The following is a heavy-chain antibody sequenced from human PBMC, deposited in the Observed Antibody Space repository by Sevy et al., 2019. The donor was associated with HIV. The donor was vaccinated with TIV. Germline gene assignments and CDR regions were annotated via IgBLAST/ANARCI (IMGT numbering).Heavy chain of an antibody. CDR1: GFIFSSYG. CDR3: VKGGVTWELLDY. Sequence: GGFLRLSCAASGFIFSSYGMRWVRQAPGKGLEWVTIISYDGSSKYYADSVKGRFTISRDNSENILYLQMNSLRTDDTAVYYCVKGGVTWELLDYWGQGTLVTVSS. D-gene: IGHD1-26*01. CDR2: ISYDGSSK. V-gene: IGHV3-30*18. J-gene: IGHJ4*02.